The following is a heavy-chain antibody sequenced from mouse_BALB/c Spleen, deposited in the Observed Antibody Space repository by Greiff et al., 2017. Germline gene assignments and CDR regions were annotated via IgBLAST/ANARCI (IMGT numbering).Heavy chain of an antibody. Sequence: VQLQQPGAELVKPGASVKLSCKASGYTFTSYYMYWVKQRPGQGLEWIGGINPSNGGTNFNEKFKSKATLTVDKSSSTAYMQLSSLTSEDSAVYYCTRSFYYGSSLYYFDYWGQGTTLTVSS. J-gene: IGHJ2*01. CDR1: GYTFTSYY. D-gene: IGHD1-1*01. CDR2: INPSNGGT. V-gene: IGHV1S81*02. CDR3: TRSFYYGSSLYYFDY.